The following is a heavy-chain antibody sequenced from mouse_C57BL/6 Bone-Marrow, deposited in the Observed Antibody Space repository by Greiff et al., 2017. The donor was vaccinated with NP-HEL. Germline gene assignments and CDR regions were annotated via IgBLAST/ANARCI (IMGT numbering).Heavy chain of an antibody. V-gene: IGHV1-69*01. J-gene: IGHJ1*03. CDR1: GYTFTSYW. CDR2: IDPSDSYT. CDR3: ARSNYSYWYFDV. D-gene: IGHD2-12*01. Sequence: VQLQQSGAELVMPGASVKLSCKASGYTFTSYWMHWVKQRPGQGLEWIGEIDPSDSYTNYNQKFKGKSTLTVDKSSSTAYMQLSSLTSEDSAVYYCARSNYSYWYFDVWGTGTTVTVSS.